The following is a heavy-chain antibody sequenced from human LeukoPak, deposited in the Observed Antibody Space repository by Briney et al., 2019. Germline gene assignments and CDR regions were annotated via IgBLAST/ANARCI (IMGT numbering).Heavy chain of an antibody. CDR1: RYTFTSYY. Sequence: ASVKVSCKASRYTFTSYYIHWMRQAPGQGLEWMGIINPSDGSTSYAQRFQGRVTMTRDMSTSTVYMELSSLRSDDTAVYYCARSGCSGGSCFFDYWGQGTLVTVSS. CDR2: INPSDGST. CDR3: ARSGCSGGSCFFDY. V-gene: IGHV1-46*01. D-gene: IGHD2-15*01. J-gene: IGHJ4*02.